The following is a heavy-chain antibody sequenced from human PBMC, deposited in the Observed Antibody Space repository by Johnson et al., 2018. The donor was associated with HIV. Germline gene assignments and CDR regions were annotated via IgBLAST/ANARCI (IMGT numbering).Heavy chain of an antibody. CDR3: AKTGGGAALDS. D-gene: IGHD3-16*01. V-gene: IGHV3-66*01. CDR1: GFTVSSNY. CDR2: IYSGGST. J-gene: IGHJ3*02. Sequence: EVQLVESGGGLVQPGGSLRLSCAASGFTVSSNYMSWVRKAPGQGLEWVSVIYSGGSTYYADSVKGRFTISRENAKNSLYLQMNSLRAGDTAVYYCAKTGGGAALDSWGQGTMVTVSS.